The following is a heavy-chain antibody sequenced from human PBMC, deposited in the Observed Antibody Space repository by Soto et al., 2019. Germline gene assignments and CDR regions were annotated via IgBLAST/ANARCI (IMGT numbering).Heavy chain of an antibody. J-gene: IGHJ6*02. V-gene: IGHV4-38-2*02. D-gene: IGHD3-10*01. CDR1: GYSISSGYY. CDR2: IYHSGST. CDR3: ARDGDTMVRERDYYYYYYGMDV. Sequence: SETLSLTCAVSGYSISSGYYWGWIRQPPGKGLEWIGSIYHSGSTYYNPSLKSRVTISVDTSKNQFSLKLSSVTAADTAVYYCARDGDTMVRERDYYYYYYGMDVWGQGTTVTVSS.